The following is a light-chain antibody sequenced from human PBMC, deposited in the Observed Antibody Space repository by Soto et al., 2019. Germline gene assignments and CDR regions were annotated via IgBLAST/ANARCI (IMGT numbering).Light chain of an antibody. CDR3: SSYTSSSTYV. V-gene: IGLV2-14*01. CDR1: RSYVGGYNY. J-gene: IGLJ1*01. CDR2: DVT. Sequence: QSALTKAASVAGAPRESVTISCTGARSYVGGYNYVYWHQQHPGKAPKLMIYDVTNRPSGVSDRFSGSKSGNTASLTISGLQAEDEADYYCSSYTSSSTYVFGAGTKVTVL.